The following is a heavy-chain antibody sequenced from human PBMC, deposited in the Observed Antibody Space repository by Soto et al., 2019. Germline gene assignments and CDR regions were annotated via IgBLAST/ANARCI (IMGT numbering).Heavy chain of an antibody. CDR3: ARNRGGNSGLFDY. V-gene: IGHV4-59*02. CDR1: GTSVTRNY. Sequence: QMRLQESGPGLVRPSETLSLTCNVSGTSVTRNYWTWIRQPPGKGLEWIGYIFYNGNSNTNPALKIRVSMSVDTSKNQFSLEVKSVTAADTAVYYCARNRGGNSGLFDYWVLGILVSVSS. J-gene: IGHJ4*02. D-gene: IGHD2-21*01. CDR2: IFYNGNS.